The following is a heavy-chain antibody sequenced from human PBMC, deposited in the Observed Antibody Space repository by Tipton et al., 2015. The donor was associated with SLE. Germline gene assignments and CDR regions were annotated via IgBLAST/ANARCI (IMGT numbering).Heavy chain of an antibody. CDR2: INSDGSST. D-gene: IGHD6-6*01. CDR1: GFTFSNYW. J-gene: IGHJ4*02. V-gene: IGHV3-74*02. CDR3: ASTRYSGSKLDY. Sequence: QLVQSGGGVVQPGKALRQSCAASGFTFSNYWMHWVRQATGKGLVWVSRINSDGSSTSYEDSVKGRLTISRDNTKNTLYLQMNSLRAEDTAVYYCASTRYSGSKLDYWGQGTLVTVSS.